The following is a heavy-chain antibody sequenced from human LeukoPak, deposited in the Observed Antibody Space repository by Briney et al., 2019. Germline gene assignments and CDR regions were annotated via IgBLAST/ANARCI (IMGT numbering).Heavy chain of an antibody. D-gene: IGHD5-24*01. CDR2: INPNSGGT. V-gene: IGHV1-2*04. Sequence: ASVKVSCKASGYTFTGYYMHWVRQAPGQGLEWMGWINPNSGGTNYAQKFQGWVTMTRDTSISTAYMELSRLRSDDTAVYYCARVERKDGYPMGYWGQGTLVTVSS. J-gene: IGHJ4*02. CDR1: GYTFTGYY. CDR3: ARVERKDGYPMGY.